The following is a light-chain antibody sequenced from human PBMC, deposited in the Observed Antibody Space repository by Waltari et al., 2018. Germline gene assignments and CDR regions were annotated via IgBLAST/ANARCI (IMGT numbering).Light chain of an antibody. CDR2: QDF. J-gene: IGLJ2*01. CDR1: NLGEKF. CDR3: QSWVGKVV. V-gene: IGLV3-1*01. Sequence: YDLTQPPSVSVSPGQTATITCYGDNLGEKFVSWYQQRPGQSPFLVIYQDFTRPSGNPERFAGPNSGNPATLTISGAQAMDEADFYCQSWVGKVVFGGGTKLTV.